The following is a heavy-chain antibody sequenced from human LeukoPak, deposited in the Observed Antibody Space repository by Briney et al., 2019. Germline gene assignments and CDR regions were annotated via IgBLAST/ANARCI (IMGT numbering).Heavy chain of an antibody. V-gene: IGHV3-30*18. CDR1: GFTFSSYW. Sequence: GGSLRLSCAASGFTFSSYWMSWVRQAPGKGLEWVAVISFDGSNKYSADSVKGRLTISRDNSKNTLYLQMNSLRAEDTAVYYCAKESGVAGNYDYWGQGTLVTVSS. CDR2: ISFDGSNK. J-gene: IGHJ4*02. CDR3: AKESGVAGNYDY. D-gene: IGHD6-19*01.